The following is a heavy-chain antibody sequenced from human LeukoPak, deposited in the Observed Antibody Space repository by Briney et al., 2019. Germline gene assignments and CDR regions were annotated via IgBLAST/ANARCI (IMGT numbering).Heavy chain of an antibody. D-gene: IGHD3-22*01. V-gene: IGHV3-23*01. Sequence: TGGSLRLSCAASGFTFSSYAMSWVRQAPGKGLEWVSAISGSGGSTYYADSVKGRFTNSRDNSKNTLYLQMNSLRAEDTAVYYCAKDLGTYYYDTRGAPYFDYWGQGTLVTVSS. J-gene: IGHJ4*02. CDR2: ISGSGGST. CDR3: AKDLGTYYYDTRGAPYFDY. CDR1: GFTFSSYA.